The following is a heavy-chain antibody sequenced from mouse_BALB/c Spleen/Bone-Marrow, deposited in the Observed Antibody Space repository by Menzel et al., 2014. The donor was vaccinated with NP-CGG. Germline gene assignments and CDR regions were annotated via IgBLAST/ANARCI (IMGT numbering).Heavy chain of an antibody. CDR3: ARFITTGAMDY. CDR2: IWGGGNT. CDR1: GFSLSRYN. D-gene: IGHD1-1*01. V-gene: IGHV2-6-4*01. Sequence: VKLVESGPGQVAPSQRLSIPCTASGFSLSRYNVHWVRQPPGKGLEWLGVIWGGGNTDYNSGLKSRLSISKDNSKSQVFLKMNSLQTDDTAMYYCARFITTGAMDYWGQGTSVTVSS. J-gene: IGHJ4*01.